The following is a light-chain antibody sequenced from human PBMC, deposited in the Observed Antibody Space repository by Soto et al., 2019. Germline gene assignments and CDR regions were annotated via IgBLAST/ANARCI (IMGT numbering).Light chain of an antibody. V-gene: IGKV3-20*01. Sequence: EIVLTQSPGTLSLSPGERATLSCRASQSVSRNYLAWYQQTPGQAPRLLIYGASNRATGIPDRFSGSGSGTDFTLTISRLEPEDFAVYYCQQYGSSPLTFGGGTKVEIK. CDR2: GAS. J-gene: IGKJ4*01. CDR1: QSVSRNY. CDR3: QQYGSSPLT.